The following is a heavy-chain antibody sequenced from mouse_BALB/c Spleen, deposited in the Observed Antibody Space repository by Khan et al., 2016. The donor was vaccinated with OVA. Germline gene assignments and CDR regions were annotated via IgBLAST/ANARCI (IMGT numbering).Heavy chain of an antibody. CDR1: GYSITSGHS. V-gene: IGHV3-1*02. J-gene: IGHJ3*01. CDR2: IQYGGNV. Sequence: EVKLEVPGPDLVKPSQSLPLTYTVTGYSITSGHSWHWLWQFPGNKLEWMVYIQYGGNVNYNPSLKSRISITRDTPRNQFVLQLNSVTTQDTATYYCASAGRWSPYWRHGTLVTVSA. CDR3: ASAGRWSPY.